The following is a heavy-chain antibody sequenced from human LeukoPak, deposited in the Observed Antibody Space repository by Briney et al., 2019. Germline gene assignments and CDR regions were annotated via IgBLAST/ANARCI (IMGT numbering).Heavy chain of an antibody. Sequence: GGSLRLSCAASGFTFSSYAMSWVRQAPGKGLEWVSAISGRSHNTYYADSVKGRLPISRDSSKNTLYLQMNSLRADDTAVYYCAKWGDYDVLTGYYVSDFWGQGTLVTVSS. CDR2: ISGRSHNT. D-gene: IGHD3-9*01. CDR1: GFTFSSYA. J-gene: IGHJ4*02. V-gene: IGHV3-23*01. CDR3: AKWGDYDVLTGYYVSDF.